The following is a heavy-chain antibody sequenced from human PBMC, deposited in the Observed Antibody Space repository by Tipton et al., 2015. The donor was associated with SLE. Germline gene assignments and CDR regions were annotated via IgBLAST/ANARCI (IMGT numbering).Heavy chain of an antibody. J-gene: IGHJ4*02. Sequence: QLVQSGPEVKKPGSSVKVSCKASGGTFSSYAISWVRQAPGQGLEWMGGVIPIFGTANYAQKFQGRVTITADESTSTAYMELSSLRFEDTAVYYCARLVGATTGASFDYWGQGTLVTVSS. D-gene: IGHD1-26*01. CDR3: ARLVGATTGASFDY. V-gene: IGHV1-69*01. CDR1: GGTFSSYA. CDR2: VIPIFGTA.